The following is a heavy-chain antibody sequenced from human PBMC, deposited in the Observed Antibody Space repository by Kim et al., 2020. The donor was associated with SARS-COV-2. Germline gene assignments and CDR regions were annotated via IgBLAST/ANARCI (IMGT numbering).Heavy chain of an antibody. J-gene: IGHJ6*02. CDR3: ARDYSSAWSTYYYYGMDV. CDR2: ISSSGGSI. Sequence: GGSLRLSCAASGFTFTDYYMRWIRQAPGKGLEWVSYISSSGGSIYYADSVKGRFTVSRDNAQNSLNLQMNSLRAEDTAVYYCARDYSSAWSTYYYYGMDVWGQGTTVTVSS. V-gene: IGHV3-11*01. CDR1: GFTFTDYY. D-gene: IGHD6-19*01.